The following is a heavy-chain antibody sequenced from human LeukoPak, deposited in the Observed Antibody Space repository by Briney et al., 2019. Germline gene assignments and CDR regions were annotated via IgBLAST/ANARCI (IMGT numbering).Heavy chain of an antibody. V-gene: IGHV3-7*01. CDR3: ARTARAGTYDAFDM. J-gene: IGHJ3*02. D-gene: IGHD6-13*01. Sequence: PGGSLRLSCAASGFTFSSYWMSWVCQAPGKGLEWVANIKQDGSEKYYVDSVKGRFTVSRDNGKNSLYLQMNSLRAEDTAMYYCARTARAGTYDAFDMWGQGTMVTVSS. CDR1: GFTFSSYW. CDR2: IKQDGSEK.